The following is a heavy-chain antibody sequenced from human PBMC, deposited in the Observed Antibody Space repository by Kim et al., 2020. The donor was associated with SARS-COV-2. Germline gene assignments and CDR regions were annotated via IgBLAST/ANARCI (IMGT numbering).Heavy chain of an antibody. D-gene: IGHD3-10*01. Sequence: QALQSRVTISVDTSKNQFSRKLSSVTAADTAVYYCARDGSGSYYLRDLDYWGQGTLVTVSS. J-gene: IGHJ4*02. V-gene: IGHV4-30-2*04. CDR3: ARDGSGSYYLRDLDY.